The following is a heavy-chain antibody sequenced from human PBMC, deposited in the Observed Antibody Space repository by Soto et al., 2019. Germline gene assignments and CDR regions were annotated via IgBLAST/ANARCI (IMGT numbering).Heavy chain of an antibody. CDR3: AMDYSSSSWDYYYGMDV. J-gene: IGHJ6*02. Sequence: SQTLSLTCAVSGDSVSRNRAAWDWIRQSPSRGLEWLGRTYYRSKWYNDYAVSVKSRITINPDTSKNQFSLQLNSVTPEDTAVYYCAMDYSSSSWDYYYGMDVWGQGTTVTVSS. CDR2: TYYRSKWYN. CDR1: GDSVSRNRAA. V-gene: IGHV6-1*01. D-gene: IGHD6-6*01.